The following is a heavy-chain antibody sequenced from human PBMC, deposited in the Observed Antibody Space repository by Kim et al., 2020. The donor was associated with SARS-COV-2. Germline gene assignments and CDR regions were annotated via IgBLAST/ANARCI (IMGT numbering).Heavy chain of an antibody. D-gene: IGHD1-1*01. CDR1: GYSISSGYY. CDR2: IYHSGST. Sequence: SETLSLICTVSGYSISSGYYWGWIRQPPGKGLEWIGSIYHSGSTYYNPSLKSRVTISVDTSKNQFSLKLSSVTAADTAVYYCARDPAPGVPNDYWGQGTLVTVSS. CDR3: ARDPAPGVPNDY. J-gene: IGHJ4*02. V-gene: IGHV4-38-2*02.